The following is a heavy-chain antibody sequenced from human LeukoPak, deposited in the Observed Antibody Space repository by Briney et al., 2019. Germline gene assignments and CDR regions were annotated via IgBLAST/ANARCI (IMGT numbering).Heavy chain of an antibody. CDR2: IYDSGGT. Sequence: PSETLSLTCTVSGGSISSYYWSWIRQPPGKGLEWIGYIYDSGGTNYNPSLKSRVTISVDTSKNQFSLKLSSVTAADTAVYYCARDLGVGSDYWGQGTLVTVSS. D-gene: IGHD2-8*01. V-gene: IGHV4-59*01. J-gene: IGHJ4*02. CDR3: ARDLGVGSDY. CDR1: GGSISSYY.